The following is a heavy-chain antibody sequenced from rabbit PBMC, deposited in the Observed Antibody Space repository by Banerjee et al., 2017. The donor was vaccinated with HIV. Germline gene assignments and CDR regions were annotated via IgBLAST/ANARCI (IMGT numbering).Heavy chain of an antibody. J-gene: IGHJ4*01. CDR2: IYTGSSGGT. CDR3: ARDLAGVIGWNFDL. Sequence: QEQLEESGGDLVKPEGSLTLTCTASGFSFSSSYWICWVRQAPGKGLEWIACIYTGSSGGTYYASWAKGRFTISKTSSTTVALQMTSLTAADTATYFCARDLAGVIGWNFDLWGPGTLVTVS. CDR1: GFSFSSSYW. V-gene: IGHV1S45*01. D-gene: IGHD4-1*01.